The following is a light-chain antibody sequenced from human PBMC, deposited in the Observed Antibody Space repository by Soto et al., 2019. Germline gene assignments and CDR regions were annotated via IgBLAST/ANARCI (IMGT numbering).Light chain of an antibody. Sequence: QSVLTQPPSASGSPGQSVAISCTGTSSDVGGYNYVSWYRQHPGKAPKLMIYEVNKRPSGVPDRFSGSKSGNTASLTISGLQDEDEADYFCKSYAGSNTYVFGSGTKVTVL. CDR2: EVN. CDR1: SSDVGGYNY. J-gene: IGLJ1*01. V-gene: IGLV2-8*01. CDR3: KSYAGSNTYV.